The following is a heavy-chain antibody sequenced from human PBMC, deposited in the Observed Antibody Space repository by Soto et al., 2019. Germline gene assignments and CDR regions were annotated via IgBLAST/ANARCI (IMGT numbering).Heavy chain of an antibody. J-gene: IGHJ4*02. CDR1: GFSLSTDAVG. Sequence: QITLKESGPTLVKPTQTLTLTCTFSGFSLSTDAVGVGWIRQPPGKALEWLALIYWDDVRRYSPSLKTRLTITMDTSKHQVVLTMTNMDPMDTATFYCAHRPALRGDNVYDFDYWGQETLVTVSS. V-gene: IGHV2-5*02. CDR3: AHRPALRGDNVYDFDY. D-gene: IGHD5-12*01. CDR2: IYWDDVR.